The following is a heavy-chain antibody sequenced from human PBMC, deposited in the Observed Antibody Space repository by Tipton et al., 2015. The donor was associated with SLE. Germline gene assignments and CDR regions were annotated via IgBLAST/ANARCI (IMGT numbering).Heavy chain of an antibody. V-gene: IGHV3-11*06. CDR1: GGSISSSS. Sequence: LSLTCTVSGGSISSSSYYWGWIRQAPGKGLEWVSFISSSSSYTYYADSVKGRFTISRDNSKNTLYLQMNSLRAEDTAVYYCAKDEWLVQGPYFQHWGQGTLVTVSS. CDR3: AKDEWLVQGPYFQH. CDR2: ISSSSSYT. J-gene: IGHJ1*01. D-gene: IGHD6-19*01.